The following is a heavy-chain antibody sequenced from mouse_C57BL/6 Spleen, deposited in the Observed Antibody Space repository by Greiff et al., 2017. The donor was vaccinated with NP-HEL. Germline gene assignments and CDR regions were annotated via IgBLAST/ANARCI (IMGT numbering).Heavy chain of an antibody. CDR2: IYPGDGET. CDR1: GYAFSSYW. D-gene: IGHD1-3*01. J-gene: IGHJ2*01. Sequence: QVQLKESGAELVKPGASVKISCKASGYAFSSYWMNWVKQRPGKGLEWIGQIYPGDGETNYNGKFKGKATLTADKSSSTAYMQLSSLTSEDSAVYFCAREDNSFGDYWGQGTTLTVSS. V-gene: IGHV1-80*01. CDR3: AREDNSFGDY.